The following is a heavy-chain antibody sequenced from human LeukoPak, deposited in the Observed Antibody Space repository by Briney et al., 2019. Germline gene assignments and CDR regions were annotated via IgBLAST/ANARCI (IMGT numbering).Heavy chain of an antibody. D-gene: IGHD6-13*01. CDR1: QFTFTIYA. Sequence: PGGSLRLSCAASQFTFTIYAMGWVRQAPGKGLEWVSIISVSGVSTYYADSVKGRFTISRDNSKNTLYLQMNSLRAEDTAVYYCARSGASSTGLFDYWGQGTLVTVSS. V-gene: IGHV3-23*01. CDR3: ARSGASSTGLFDY. J-gene: IGHJ4*02. CDR2: ISVSGVST.